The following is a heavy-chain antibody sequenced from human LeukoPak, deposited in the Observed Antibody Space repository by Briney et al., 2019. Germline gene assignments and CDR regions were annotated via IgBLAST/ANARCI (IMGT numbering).Heavy chain of an antibody. J-gene: IGHJ4*02. CDR1: GYTFTRYA. V-gene: IGHV1-18*01. D-gene: IGHD6-13*01. CDR3: ARDPSNSSGRYIFFDL. Sequence: GASVKVSCKGSGYTFTRYAITWVRQAPGQGLEWMGWISTYNGDTKYAQNLQGRVTMTRDTSTNTAYMELRSLRSDDTAVYYCARDPSNSSGRYIFFDLWGQGTLVAVSS. CDR2: ISTYNGDT.